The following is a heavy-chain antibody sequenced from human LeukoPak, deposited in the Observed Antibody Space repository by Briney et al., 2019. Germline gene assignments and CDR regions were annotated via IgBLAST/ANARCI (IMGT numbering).Heavy chain of an antibody. J-gene: IGHJ4*02. CDR1: GFTFSSYS. V-gene: IGHV3-48*01. CDR2: ISSSSSTI. Sequence: GGSLRLSCAASGFTFSSYSMNWVRQAPGKGLEWVSYISSSSSTIYYADSVKGRFTISRDNAKNSLYLQMNSLRAEDTAVYYCARDHDYGDYGGFDYWGQGTLVTVSS. CDR3: ARDHDYGDYGGFDY. D-gene: IGHD4-17*01.